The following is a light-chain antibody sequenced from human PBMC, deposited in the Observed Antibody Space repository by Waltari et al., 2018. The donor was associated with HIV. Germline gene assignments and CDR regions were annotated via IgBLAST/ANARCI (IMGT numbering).Light chain of an antibody. V-gene: IGKV3-11*01. J-gene: IGKJ4*01. CDR3: QQRSNWPPV. CDR1: QSVSSY. CDR2: DAS. Sequence: EIVLTQSPATLSLSPGERATLSCRASQSVSSYLAWYQQKPGPAPRLLIYDASNRATGIPARFSGSGSGTDFTLTISSLEPDFAVYYCQQRSNWPPVFGGGTKVEIK.